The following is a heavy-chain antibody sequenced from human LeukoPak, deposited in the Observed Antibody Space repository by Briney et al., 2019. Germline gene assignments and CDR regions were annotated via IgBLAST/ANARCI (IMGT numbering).Heavy chain of an antibody. CDR1: GFTFSHNY. D-gene: IGHD4-17*01. J-gene: IGHJ5*02. Sequence: GSLRLSCAASGFTFSHNYMSWVRQAPGKGLEWVSATHSSGGTYYADSVKGRFTISRDTSKNTLYLQINSLSVEDTAVYYCIVFGDSNHWGQGTLVTVSS. CDR3: IVFGDSNH. CDR2: THSSGGT. V-gene: IGHV3-53*01.